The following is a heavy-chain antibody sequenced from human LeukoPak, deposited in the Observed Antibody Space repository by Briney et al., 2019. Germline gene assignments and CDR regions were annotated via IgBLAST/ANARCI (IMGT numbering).Heavy chain of an antibody. CDR3: ARDRNPLVRHIVVVTALVPDAFDI. CDR1: GGSISSYY. J-gene: IGHJ3*02. Sequence: SETLSLTCTVSGGSISSYYWSWIRQPPGKGLEWIGYIYYSGSTNYNPSLKSRVTISVDTSKNQFSLKLSSVTAADTAVYYCARDRNPLVRHIVVVTALVPDAFDIWGQGTMVTVSS. CDR2: IYYSGST. V-gene: IGHV4-59*01. D-gene: IGHD2-21*02.